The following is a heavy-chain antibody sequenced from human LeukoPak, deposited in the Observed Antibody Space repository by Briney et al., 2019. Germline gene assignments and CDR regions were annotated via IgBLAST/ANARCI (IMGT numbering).Heavy chain of an antibody. V-gene: IGHV3-7*01. D-gene: IGHD3-10*01. CDR3: ARRTISGYYMDV. Sequence: PGGSLRLSCAASGFTFTTYWMSWVRQAPGKGLEWVANIKQDGTEKYYVDSVKGRFTISRDNAKNSLYLQMNSLRAEDTAVYYCARRTISGYYMDVWGKGTTVTVSS. CDR2: IKQDGTEK. J-gene: IGHJ6*03. CDR1: GFTFTTYW.